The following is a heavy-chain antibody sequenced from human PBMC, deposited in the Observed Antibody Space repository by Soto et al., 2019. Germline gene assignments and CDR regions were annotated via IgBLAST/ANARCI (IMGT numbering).Heavy chain of an antibody. D-gene: IGHD4-17*01. J-gene: IGHJ3*02. CDR3: ARVGGYRDYEGDGAFDI. CDR1: GYTFTSYA. CDR2: INTNTGNP. V-gene: IGHV7-4-1*01. Sequence: QVQLVQSGSELKKPGASVKVSCKASGYTFTSYAMNWVRQAPGQGLEWMGWINTNTGNPTYDQGFIGRIIFTLDTSVSKAYLQVCRLKAADTVVYYCARVGGYRDYEGDGAFDIWGQGTMVTVSS.